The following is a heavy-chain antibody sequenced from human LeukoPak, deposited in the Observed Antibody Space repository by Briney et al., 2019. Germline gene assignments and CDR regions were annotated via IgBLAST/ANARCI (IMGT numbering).Heavy chain of an antibody. CDR1: GGSISSYY. V-gene: IGHV4-59*01. CDR2: IYYSGST. CDR3: ARAESSSWYEGWFDP. J-gene: IGHJ5*02. Sequence: SETLSLTCTVSGGSISSYYWSWIRQPPGKGLEWIGYIYYSGSTNYNPSLKSRVTISVDTSKNQFSLKLSSVTAADTAVYYCARAESSSWYEGWFDPWGQGTLVTVSS. D-gene: IGHD6-13*01.